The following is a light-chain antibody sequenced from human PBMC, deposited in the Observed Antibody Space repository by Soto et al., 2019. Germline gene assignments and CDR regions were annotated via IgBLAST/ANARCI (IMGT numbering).Light chain of an antibody. CDR2: GAS. Sequence: IVMTQSPDTLSVSPGERATLFCRTSQTVKSNLAWYQQKPGQPPRLLIYGASTRATTTPGRFSGSGSGTEFTLTISSLQSEDFAVYFCYQYNNWPTFGQGTKVEIK. J-gene: IGKJ1*01. V-gene: IGKV3D-15*01. CDR1: QTVKSN. CDR3: YQYNNWPT.